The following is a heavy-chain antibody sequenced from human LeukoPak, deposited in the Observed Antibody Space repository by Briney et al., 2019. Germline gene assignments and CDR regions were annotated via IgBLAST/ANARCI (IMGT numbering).Heavy chain of an antibody. Sequence: ASVRVSCKTSGYTFTTYNIAWVRQAPGQGLEWVGWVSTYNGNTDYAQTVQGRVAMTTDTSTNTAYMDLRSLRPDDTAVYYCARPHSLGGSFYVFDYWGQGTLITVSS. J-gene: IGHJ4*02. CDR1: GYTFTTYN. CDR3: ARPHSLGGSFYVFDY. V-gene: IGHV1-18*01. D-gene: IGHD1-26*01. CDR2: VSTYNGNT.